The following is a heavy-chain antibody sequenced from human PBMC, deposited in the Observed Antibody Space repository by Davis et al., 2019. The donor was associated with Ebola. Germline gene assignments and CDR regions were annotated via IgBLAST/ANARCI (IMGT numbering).Heavy chain of an antibody. D-gene: IGHD3-3*01. Sequence: GGFLRLSCPAPGFTFSSYGMHWVRQAPGKGLEWVAVISYDGSNTYYADSVKGRFTISRDNSKNTLYLQMNSLRAEDTAVYYCAKDGKITIFGVVTPYYYGMDVWGQGTTVTVSS. J-gene: IGHJ6*02. CDR2: ISYDGSNT. V-gene: IGHV3-30*18. CDR1: GFTFSSYG. CDR3: AKDGKITIFGVVTPYYYGMDV.